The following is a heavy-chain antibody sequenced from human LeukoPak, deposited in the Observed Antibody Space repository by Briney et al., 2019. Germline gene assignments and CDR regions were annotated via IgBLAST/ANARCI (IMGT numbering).Heavy chain of an antibody. V-gene: IGHV4-39*01. CDR2: IYYSGNT. J-gene: IGHJ6*03. CDR1: GVSISSSNSY. D-gene: IGHD1-26*01. CDR3: ARATWDPNYYYYMDV. Sequence: SETLSLTCTVSGVSISSSNSYWGWIRQPPGKGLEWIGSIYYSGNTYYNASLKSQVSISIDTSKNQFSLRLTSVTAADAAVYFCARATWDPNYYYYMDVWGKGTTVTISS.